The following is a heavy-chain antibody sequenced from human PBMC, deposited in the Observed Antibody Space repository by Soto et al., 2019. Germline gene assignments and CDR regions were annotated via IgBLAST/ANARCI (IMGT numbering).Heavy chain of an antibody. CDR3: ARGMYDSSGFSNPFDI. CDR1: GVSISSSY. CDR2: IYYSGSV. D-gene: IGHD3-22*01. J-gene: IGHJ3*02. Sequence: PSETLSLTCTFSGVSISSSYWIWIRQPPGKEMQWIGYIYYSGSVKYNPSLNSRVTISADMSRNQLSLRVTPVTAADTALYYCARGMYDSSGFSNPFDIWGQGTMVTVS. V-gene: IGHV4-59*01.